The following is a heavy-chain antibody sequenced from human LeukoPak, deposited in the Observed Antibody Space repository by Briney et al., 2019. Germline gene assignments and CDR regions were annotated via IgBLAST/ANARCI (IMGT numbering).Heavy chain of an antibody. CDR3: AREGRGYSYGPQWGYYFDY. CDR2: ISYDGSNK. J-gene: IGHJ4*02. D-gene: IGHD5-18*01. CDR1: GFTFSSYA. V-gene: IGHV3-30*04. Sequence: GRSLRLSCAASGFTFSSYAMHWVRQAPGKGLEWVAVISYDGSNKYYADSVEGRFTISRDNSKNTLYLQMNSLRAEDTAVYYCAREGRGYSYGPQWGYYFDYWGQGTLVTVSS.